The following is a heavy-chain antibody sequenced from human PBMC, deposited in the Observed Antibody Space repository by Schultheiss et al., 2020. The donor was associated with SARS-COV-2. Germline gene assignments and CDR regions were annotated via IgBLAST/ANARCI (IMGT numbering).Heavy chain of an antibody. J-gene: IGHJ6*02. D-gene: IGHD6-13*01. Sequence: GGSLRLSCAASGFTFSSYGMHWVRQAPGKGLEWVAVIWYDGSNKYYADSVKGRFTISRDNSKNTLYLKMNSLRAEDTAVYYCARGPRSSSWYLRDYYYYGMDVWGQGTTVTVSS. CDR1: GFTFSSYG. CDR3: ARGPRSSSWYLRDYYYYGMDV. V-gene: IGHV3-33*08. CDR2: IWYDGSNK.